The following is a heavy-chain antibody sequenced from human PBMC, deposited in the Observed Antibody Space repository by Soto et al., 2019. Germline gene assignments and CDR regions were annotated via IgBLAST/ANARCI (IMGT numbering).Heavy chain of an antibody. CDR2: ISSSGIP. D-gene: IGHD3-3*01. J-gene: IGHJ4*02. V-gene: IGHV4-59*12. Sequence: PSETLSLTCTVSGGSINTDYWTWIRQAPGRGLEWIGYISSSGIPNYTPSLKSRVTISVDKSKNQFSLKLSSVTAADTAVYYCASGRVSAPIFDYWGQGTLVTVSS. CDR1: GGSINTDY. CDR3: ASGRVSAPIFDY.